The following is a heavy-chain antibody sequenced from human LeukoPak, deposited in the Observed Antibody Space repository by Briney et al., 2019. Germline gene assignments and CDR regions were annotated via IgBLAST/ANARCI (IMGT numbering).Heavy chain of an antibody. D-gene: IGHD6-19*01. Sequence: PGGSLRLSCAASGFTFNNYAMSWVRQAPGKGLEWVSAISASGGSTYYADSVKGRFTISRDNSKNTLYLQMNSLRAEDAAVYYCARVRYDSGWYDYWGQGAQVIVSS. V-gene: IGHV3-23*01. CDR1: GFTFNNYA. CDR3: ARVRYDSGWYDY. CDR2: ISASGGST. J-gene: IGHJ4*02.